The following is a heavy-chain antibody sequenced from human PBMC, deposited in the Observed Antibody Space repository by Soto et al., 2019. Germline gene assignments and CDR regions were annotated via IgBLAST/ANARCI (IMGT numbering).Heavy chain of an antibody. V-gene: IGHV4-61*01. CDR1: GGSVSSGSYY. J-gene: IGHJ3*02. Sequence: SETLSLTCTVSGGSVSSGSYYWSWIRQPPGKGLEWIGYIYYSGSTNYNPSLKSRVTISVDTSKNKFSLKLSSVTAADTAVYYCARDKWFGELFSPRVAFAIWGQGTMVTVSS. CDR3: ARDKWFGELFSPRVAFAI. CDR2: IYYSGST. D-gene: IGHD3-10*01.